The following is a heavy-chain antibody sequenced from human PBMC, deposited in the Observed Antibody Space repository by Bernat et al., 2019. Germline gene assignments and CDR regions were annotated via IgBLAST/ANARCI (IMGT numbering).Heavy chain of an antibody. CDR1: GFTFSNYA. V-gene: IGHV3-30-3*01. J-gene: IGHJ2*01. Sequence: QVQLVESGGGVVQPGRSLRLSCAASGFTFSNYAMYWVRQAPGKGLEWEAVISYDGSNKNYADSVKGRFTISRDNAKNTLFLQMNSLRAEDTAVYYCARGPKRVVPDGGYFDLWGRGTLVTVSS. D-gene: IGHD2-2*01. CDR3: ARGPKRVVPDGGYFDL. CDR2: ISYDGSNK.